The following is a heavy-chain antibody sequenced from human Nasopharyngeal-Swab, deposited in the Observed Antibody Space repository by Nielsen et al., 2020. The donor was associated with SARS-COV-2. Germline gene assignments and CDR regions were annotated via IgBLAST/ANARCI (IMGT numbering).Heavy chain of an antibody. CDR2: INTNTGTP. CDR3: ARRSGYFYGD. J-gene: IGHJ4*02. D-gene: IGHD3-3*01. V-gene: IGHV7-4-1*01. Sequence: WVRQAPGQGPEWMGWINTNTGTPTYAQGFTGRFVFSLDTSVSTAYLRISSLKADDTAVYYCARRSGYFYGDWGQGTLVTVSS.